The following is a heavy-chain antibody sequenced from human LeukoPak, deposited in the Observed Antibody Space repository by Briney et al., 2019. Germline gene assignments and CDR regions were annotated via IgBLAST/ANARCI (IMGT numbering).Heavy chain of an antibody. CDR3: ARHEVQYYDSLTKASGVAFYF. CDR2: INSNSGDT. D-gene: IGHD3-16*01. V-gene: IGHV1-2*02. Sequence: ASVKVSCKASGSSLTRSDVHSGPQAPGQGLEWMGWINSNSGDTTFAQKFQGRVTMTRDTSISTAYMELSSLISDDMAMYYCARHEVQYYDSLTKASGVAFYFWGQGTMVTVSS. J-gene: IGHJ3*01. CDR1: GSSLTRSD.